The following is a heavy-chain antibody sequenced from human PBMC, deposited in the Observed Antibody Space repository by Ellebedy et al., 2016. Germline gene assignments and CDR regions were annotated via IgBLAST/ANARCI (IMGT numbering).Heavy chain of an antibody. J-gene: IGHJ4*02. D-gene: IGHD6-13*01. CDR1: GFTFSDYY. Sequence: GESLKLSCAASGFTFSDYYMSWIRQAPGTGLEWVSYISSSGSTIYYADSVKGRFTISRDNAKNSLYLQMNSLRADDTAVYYCVMVPWTAAADWGQGTLVTVSS. CDR3: VMVPWTAAAD. V-gene: IGHV3-11*04. CDR2: ISSSGSTI.